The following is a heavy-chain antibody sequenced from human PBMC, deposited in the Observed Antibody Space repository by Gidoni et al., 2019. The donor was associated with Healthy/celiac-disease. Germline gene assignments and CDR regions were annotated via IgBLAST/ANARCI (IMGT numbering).Heavy chain of an antibody. V-gene: IGHV3-73*02. CDR2: IRIKANSYAT. J-gene: IGHJ4*02. Sequence: EVQLVESGGGLVQPGGSLKLSCAASGCTFSGSAMHWVRQASGKGLEWVGRIRIKANSYATAYAASVKGRFTISRDDSKNTAYLQMNSLKTEDTAVYYCTRLGYYDSSGYPFDYWGQGTLVTVSS. CDR3: TRLGYYDSSGYPFDY. CDR1: GCTFSGSA. D-gene: IGHD3-22*01.